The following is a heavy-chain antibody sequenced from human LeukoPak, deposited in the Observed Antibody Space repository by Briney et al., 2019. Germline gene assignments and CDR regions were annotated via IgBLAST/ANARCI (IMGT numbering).Heavy chain of an antibody. J-gene: IGHJ4*02. CDR1: GGTFSSYV. Sequence: SVKVSCKASGGTFSSYVVDWVRQAPGQGLEWMGRIIPVFGPANYAQKFQGRVTITADETTSTAYMELTSLRSEDTAVYYCARRRIVATRSPIDYWGQGTLVIVSP. CDR2: IIPVFGPA. D-gene: IGHD5-12*01. V-gene: IGHV1-69*13. CDR3: ARRRIVATRSPIDY.